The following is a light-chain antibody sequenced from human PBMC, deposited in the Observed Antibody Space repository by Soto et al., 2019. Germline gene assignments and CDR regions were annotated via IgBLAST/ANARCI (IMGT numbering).Light chain of an antibody. V-gene: IGLV2-14*01. CDR2: EVT. CDR3: SSYTSSFTLV. CDR1: SSDVGGYNF. Sequence: QSALTQPASVSGSPGQSITISCTGTSSDVGGYNFVSWYQQHPGKAPKLMIYEVTNRPSGVSSRFSGSKAGYSASLTISGVQAEDEADYYCSSYTSSFTLVFGGGTKLTVL. J-gene: IGLJ2*01.